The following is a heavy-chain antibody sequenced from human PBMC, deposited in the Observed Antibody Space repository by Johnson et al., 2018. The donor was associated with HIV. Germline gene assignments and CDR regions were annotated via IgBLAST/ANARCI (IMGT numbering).Heavy chain of an antibody. Sequence: LVESGGGLVQPGRSLRLSCAASGFTFDDYAMHWVRQAPGKGLGWVSGITWNSAGIGYANSVKGRFTISRDNAKNSLYLQMNSLRAEDKALYYCVKDYGVGVFDIWGQGTMVTVSS. V-gene: IGHV3-9*01. J-gene: IGHJ3*02. CDR2: ITWNSAGI. CDR1: GFTFDDYA. CDR3: VKDYGVGVFDI. D-gene: IGHD1-26*01.